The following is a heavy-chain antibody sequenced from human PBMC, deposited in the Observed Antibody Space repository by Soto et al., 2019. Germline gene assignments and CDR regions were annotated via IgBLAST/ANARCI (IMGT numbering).Heavy chain of an antibody. V-gene: IGHV3-23*01. CDR2: ISASGVST. D-gene: IGHD3-10*01. CDR3: AKGRGDYGSGSGYYLDY. CDR1: GFTFSSYA. Sequence: GGSLRLSCAASGFTFSSYAMSWVRQAPGKGLEWVSAISASGVSTYYADSVKGRFTISRDNSKNTLYLQMNSLRAEDTAVYYCAKGRGDYGSGSGYYLDYWGQGSLVTVSS. J-gene: IGHJ4*02.